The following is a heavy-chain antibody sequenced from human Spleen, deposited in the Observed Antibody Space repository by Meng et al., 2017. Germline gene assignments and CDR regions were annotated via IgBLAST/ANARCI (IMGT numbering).Heavy chain of an antibody. V-gene: IGHV1-46*01. CDR1: GGTFSSYA. Sequence: QEPLLQSGAEVKKPGSSVKVSCKASGGTFSSYAISWVRQAPGQGLEWMGIINPSGGSTSYAQKFQGRVTMTRDTSTSTVYMELSSLRSEDTAVYYCAREPGYDYGDYWGQGTLVTVSS. CDR2: INPSGGST. D-gene: IGHD2-2*03. J-gene: IGHJ4*02. CDR3: AREPGYDYGDY.